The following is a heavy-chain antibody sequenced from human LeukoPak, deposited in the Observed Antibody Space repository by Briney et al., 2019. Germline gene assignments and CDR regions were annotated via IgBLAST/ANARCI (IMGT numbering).Heavy chain of an antibody. D-gene: IGHD6-19*01. CDR2: IYYSGST. V-gene: IGHV4-59*01. CDR3: ARARVGVAGFFDY. J-gene: IGHJ4*02. CDR1: DGSICTYY. Sequence: SETLSLTCTVSDGSICTYYWSWIRQPPGKGLEWIGYIYYSGSTNHNPSLKSRLTISVDTSKNQLSLKLSSVTAADTAVYYCARARVGVAGFFDYWGQGTLVTVSS.